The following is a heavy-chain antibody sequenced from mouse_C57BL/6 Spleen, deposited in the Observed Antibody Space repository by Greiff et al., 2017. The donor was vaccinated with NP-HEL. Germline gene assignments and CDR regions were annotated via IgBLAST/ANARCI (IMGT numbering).Heavy chain of an antibody. CDR2: ISYSGST. J-gene: IGHJ1*03. V-gene: IGHV3-1*01. CDR3: ARGAFYYGSSYGYFDV. D-gene: IGHD1-1*01. Sequence: EVKLQESGPGMVKPSQSLSLTCTVTGYSITSGYDWHWIRHFPGNKLEWMGYISYSGSTNYNPSLKSRISITHDTSKNHFFLKLNSVTTEDTATYYCARGAFYYGSSYGYFDVWGTGTTVTVSS. CDR1: GYSITSGYD.